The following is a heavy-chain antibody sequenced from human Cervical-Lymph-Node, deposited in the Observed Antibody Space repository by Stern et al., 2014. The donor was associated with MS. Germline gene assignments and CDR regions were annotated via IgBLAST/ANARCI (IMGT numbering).Heavy chain of an antibody. CDR2: IYTSGST. CDR3: ARAPYCSGGSCYSGFDY. CDR1: GGSISSGSYY. V-gene: IGHV4-61*02. D-gene: IGHD2-15*01. Sequence: VQLVESGPGLVKPSQTLSLTCTVSGGSISSGSYYWSWIRQPAGKGLEWIGRIYTSGSTNYNPSLKSGFPISVDTPKNQFPLKLGSVTAADTAVYYCARAPYCSGGSCYSGFDYWGQGTLVTVSS. J-gene: IGHJ4*02.